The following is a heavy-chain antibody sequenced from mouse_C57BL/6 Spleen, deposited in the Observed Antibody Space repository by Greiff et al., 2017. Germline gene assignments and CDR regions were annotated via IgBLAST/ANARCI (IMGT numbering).Heavy chain of an antibody. CDR1: GYTFTDYY. V-gene: IGHV1-19*01. CDR2: INPYNGGT. J-gene: IGHJ2*01. CDR3: ARLHYYDDDYYFDY. Sequence: EVQLQQSGPVLVKPGASVKMSCKASGYTFTDYYMNWVKQSHGKSLEWIGVINPYNGGTSYNQKFKGKATLTVEKSSSTAYMELNSLTSEDSAVYYGARLHYYDDDYYFDYWGQGTTLTVSS. D-gene: IGHD2-4*01.